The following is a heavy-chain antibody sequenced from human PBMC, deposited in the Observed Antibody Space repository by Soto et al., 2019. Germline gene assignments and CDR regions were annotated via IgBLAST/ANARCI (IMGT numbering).Heavy chain of an antibody. CDR1: GYTFTSYA. J-gene: IGHJ6*03. V-gene: IGHV1-3*01. D-gene: IGHD2-2*01. CDR2: INAGNGNT. CDR3: ARLGYCSSTSCPQAYYYMDV. Sequence: ASVKISCKASGYTFTSYAMHWVRQAPGQRLEWMGWINAGNGNTKYSQKFQGRVTITRDTSASTAYMELSSLRSEDTAVYYCARLGYCSSTSCPQAYYYMDVWGKGTTVTVSS.